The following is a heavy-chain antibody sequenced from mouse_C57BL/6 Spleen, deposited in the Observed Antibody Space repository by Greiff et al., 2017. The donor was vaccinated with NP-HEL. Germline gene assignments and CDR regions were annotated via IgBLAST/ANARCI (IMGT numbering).Heavy chain of an antibody. CDR2: IYPGDGDT. CDR1: GYAFSSSW. CDR3: ARGDYDPYYFDY. V-gene: IGHV1-82*01. Sequence: QVQLQQSGPELVKPGASVKISCKASGYAFSSSWMNWVKQRPGKGLEWIGRIYPGDGDTNYNGKFKGKATLTADKSSSTAYMQLSSLTSEDSAVYFCARGDYDPYYFDYWGQGTTLTVSS. D-gene: IGHD2-4*01. J-gene: IGHJ2*01.